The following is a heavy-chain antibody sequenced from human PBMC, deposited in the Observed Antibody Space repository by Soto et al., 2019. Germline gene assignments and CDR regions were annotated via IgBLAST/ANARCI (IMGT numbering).Heavy chain of an antibody. Sequence: QVQLQESGPGLVKPSETLSLTCTVSGGSISSYYWSWIRQPTGKGLEWIGYIYYRGITNYNPSLKSRVTISVDTSKNQFSLKLSSVTAADTAMYYCARFNWYFDLWGCGTLVTVSS. J-gene: IGHJ2*01. CDR1: GGSISSYY. CDR3: ARFNWYFDL. CDR2: IYYRGIT. V-gene: IGHV4-59*01.